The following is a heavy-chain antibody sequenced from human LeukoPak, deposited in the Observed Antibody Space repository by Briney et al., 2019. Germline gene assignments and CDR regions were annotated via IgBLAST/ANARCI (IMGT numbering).Heavy chain of an antibody. D-gene: IGHD3-9*01. J-gene: IGHJ3*02. V-gene: IGHV3-9*01. Sequence: PGGSLRLSCAASGFTFDDYAMHWVRQAPGKGLEWVSGISWNSGSIGYADSVKGRFTISRDNAKNSLYLQMNSLRAGDTALYYCAKGQPLNFDWSYRSDAFDIWGQGTMVTVSS. CDR2: ISWNSGSI. CDR3: AKGQPLNFDWSYRSDAFDI. CDR1: GFTFDDYA.